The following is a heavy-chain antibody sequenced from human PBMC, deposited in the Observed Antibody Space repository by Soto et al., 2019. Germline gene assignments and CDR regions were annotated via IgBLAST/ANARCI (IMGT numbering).Heavy chain of an antibody. Sequence: QITLKESGPTLVKPTQTLTLTCTFSGFSLSTSGVGVGWIRQPPGKALEWLALIYWDDDKRYSPSPKSRLTITKDTSKNQVVLTMTNMDPVDAATYYCAHRSLWFGDHAFDIWGQGTMVTVSS. J-gene: IGHJ3*02. CDR3: AHRSLWFGDHAFDI. V-gene: IGHV2-5*02. D-gene: IGHD3-10*01. CDR2: IYWDDDK. CDR1: GFSLSTSGVG.